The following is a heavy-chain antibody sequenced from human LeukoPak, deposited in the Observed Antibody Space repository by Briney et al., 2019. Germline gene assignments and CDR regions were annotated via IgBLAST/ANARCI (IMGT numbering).Heavy chain of an antibody. V-gene: IGHV4-34*01. J-gene: IGHJ4*02. D-gene: IGHD3-22*01. CDR3: ARARANLKYYYDSSGYYYFDY. CDR2: INHSGST. CDR1: GGSFSGYY. Sequence: SETLSLTCAVYGGSFSGYYWSWIRQPPGKGLEWIGEINHSGSTNYNPSLKSRVTISVDTSKNQFSLKLSSVTAADTAVYYCARARANLKYYYDSSGYYYFDYWGQGTLVTVSS.